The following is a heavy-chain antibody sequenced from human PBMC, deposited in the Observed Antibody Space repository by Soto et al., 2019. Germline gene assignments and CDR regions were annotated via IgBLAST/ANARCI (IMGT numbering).Heavy chain of an antibody. CDR1: GDSVSSGAYY. V-gene: IGHV4-61*08. Sequence: SETLSLTCSVSGDSVSSGAYYWSWIPQPPGKGLEWIGYVYYSGSTSYNPSLETGVTISVDTSKNQFSLKLTSVTPADTAIYYCARVKRSTSRLDPWGQGTLVTVSS. D-gene: IGHD1-26*01. J-gene: IGHJ5*02. CDR3: ARVKRSTSRLDP. CDR2: VYYSGST.